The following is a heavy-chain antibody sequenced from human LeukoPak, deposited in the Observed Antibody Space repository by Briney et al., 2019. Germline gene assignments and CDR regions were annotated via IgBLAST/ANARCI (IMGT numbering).Heavy chain of an antibody. D-gene: IGHD5-18*01. V-gene: IGHV1-69*05. CDR3: AGAQVYSYGYVEYYFDY. J-gene: IGHJ4*02. Sequence: ASVKVSCRASGGTFSSYAISWVRQAPGQGLEWMGGIIPIFGTANYAQKFQGRVTITTDESTSTAYMELSSLRSEDPAVYYCAGAQVYSYGYVEYYFDYWGQGTLVTVSS. CDR2: IIPIFGTA. CDR1: GGTFSSYA.